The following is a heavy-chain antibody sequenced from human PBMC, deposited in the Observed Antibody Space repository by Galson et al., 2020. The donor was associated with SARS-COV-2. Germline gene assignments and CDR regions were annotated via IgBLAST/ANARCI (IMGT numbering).Heavy chain of an antibody. Sequence: GESLKISCAASGFTFSSNGVHWVRQAPGKGLEWVAIISYNGNTRFYADSVKGRFTISRDNSGNTVYLQMTSLRAEDTAMYYCARDVGPATANGGYCDYWGQGTLVTVSS. D-gene: IGHD7-27*01. V-gene: IGHV3-30*03. CDR1: GFTFSSNG. CDR3: ARDVGPATANGGYCDY. CDR2: ISYNGNTR. J-gene: IGHJ4*02.